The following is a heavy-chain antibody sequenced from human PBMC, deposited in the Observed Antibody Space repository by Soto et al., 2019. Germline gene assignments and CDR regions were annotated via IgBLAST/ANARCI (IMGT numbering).Heavy chain of an antibody. CDR2: LSYDGSHE. J-gene: IGHJ4*02. Sequence: QVQLVESGGGVVQPGTSLKLSCAASGFTFDDFGFHWVRQAPGKGLEWVATLSYDGSHEYYADSVKGRFTISRDNSKITLSLQMNSLKTEDTAMYYCAKEMFPRTVLDSSSPWGDYWGQGTLVTVSS. D-gene: IGHD3-22*01. V-gene: IGHV3-30*18. CDR1: GFTFDDFG. CDR3: AKEMFPRTVLDSSSPWGDY.